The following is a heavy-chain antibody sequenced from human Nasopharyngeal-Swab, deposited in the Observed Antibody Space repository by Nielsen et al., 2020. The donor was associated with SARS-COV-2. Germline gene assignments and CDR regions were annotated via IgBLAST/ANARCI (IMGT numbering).Heavy chain of an antibody. CDR3: AKDMWPTVTTPDY. CDR2: ISLNRGSI. J-gene: IGHJ4*02. V-gene: IGHV3-9*01. D-gene: IGHD4-17*01. Sequence: WIRQPPGKGLEWVSGISLNRGSIRYADSVKGRFTISRDNAKNSLYLQMNSLRAEDTALYYCAKDMWPTVTTPDYWGQGTLVTVSS.